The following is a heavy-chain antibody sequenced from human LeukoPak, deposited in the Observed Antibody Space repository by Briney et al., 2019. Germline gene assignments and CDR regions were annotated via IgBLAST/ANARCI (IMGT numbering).Heavy chain of an antibody. CDR2: IYYSGST. D-gene: IGHD3-22*01. CDR1: GGSVSRSPYY. V-gene: IGHV4-39*07. Sequence: SETLSLTCTVSGGSVSRSPYYWGWIRQPPGKGLEWIGNIYYSGSTYYNPSLKSRVTISVDTSKNQFSLKLSSVTAADTAVYYCARVKGDSSGYYLPVDAFDIWGQGTMVTVSS. CDR3: ARVKGDSSGYYLPVDAFDI. J-gene: IGHJ3*02.